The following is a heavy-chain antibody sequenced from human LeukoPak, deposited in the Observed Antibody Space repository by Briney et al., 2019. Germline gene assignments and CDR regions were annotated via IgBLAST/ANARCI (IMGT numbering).Heavy chain of an antibody. J-gene: IGHJ6*03. V-gene: IGHV4-59*01. CDR2: IYYSGST. CDR1: GGSISSYY. CDR3: ARARYYYYNYMDV. Sequence: KTSETLSLTCTVSGGSISSYYWSWIRQPPGKGLEWIGYIYYSGSTNYNPSLKSRVTISVDTSKNQFSLKLNSVTAADTAVYYCARARYYYYNYMDVWGKGTTVTVSS.